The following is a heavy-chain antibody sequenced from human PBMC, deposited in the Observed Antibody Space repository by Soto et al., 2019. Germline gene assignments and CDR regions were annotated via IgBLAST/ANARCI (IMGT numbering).Heavy chain of an antibody. CDR2: ISAHNGNT. CDR1: GYTFTSYG. V-gene: IGHV1-18*01. J-gene: IGHJ4*02. Sequence: QVHLVQSGAEVKKPGASVKVSCKASGYTFTSYGITWVRQAPGQGLEWMGWISAHNGNTDYAQKLQGRVIVTRHTSTSTAYRELRSLISDDTAVYYCARGRYGDYWGQGALVTVSS. D-gene: IGHD1-1*01. CDR3: ARGRYGDY.